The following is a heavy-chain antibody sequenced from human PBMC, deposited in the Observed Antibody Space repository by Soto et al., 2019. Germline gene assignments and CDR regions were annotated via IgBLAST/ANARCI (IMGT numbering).Heavy chain of an antibody. CDR2: LAWDGGSI. CDR1: GFTFDAYP. Sequence: EVQLVESGGGLVQPGRSLRLSCAASGFTFDAYPMHWVRQAPGKGLEWVAGLAWDGGSIEYVDSVEGRFTISRDNAKNSLYLQMSRLRDEDTALYYCVRDDAFDLWGQGTQVTVSS. V-gene: IGHV3-9*01. CDR3: VRDDAFDL. J-gene: IGHJ3*01.